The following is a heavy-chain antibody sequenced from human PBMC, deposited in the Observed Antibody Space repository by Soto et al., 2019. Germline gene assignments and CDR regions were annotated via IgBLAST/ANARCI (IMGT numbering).Heavy chain of an antibody. CDR2: ISSSSSTI. D-gene: IGHD3-22*01. J-gene: IGHJ4*02. CDR3: ARTMYYYDSSGYYPPFGY. V-gene: IGHV3-48*02. CDR1: GFTFSSYS. Sequence: PGGSLRLSCAASGFTFSSYSMNWVRQAPGKGLEWVSYISSSSSTIYYADSVKGRFTISRDNAKNSLYLQMNSLRDEDTAVCYCARTMYYYDSSGYYPPFGYWGQGTLVTVSS.